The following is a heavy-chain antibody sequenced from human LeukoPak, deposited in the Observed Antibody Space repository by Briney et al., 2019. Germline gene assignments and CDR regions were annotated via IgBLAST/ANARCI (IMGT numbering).Heavy chain of an antibody. CDR1: GFTFSSYA. CDR3: ARVRSLRGYSYGVDY. D-gene: IGHD5-18*01. V-gene: IGHV3-30*01. CDR2: ISYDGSNK. J-gene: IGHJ4*02. Sequence: GRSLRLSCAASGFTFSSYAMHWVRQAPGKGLEWVAVISYDGSNKYYADSVKGRFIISRDNSKNTLYLQMNSLRAEDTAVYYCARVRSLRGYSYGVDYWGQGTLVTVSS.